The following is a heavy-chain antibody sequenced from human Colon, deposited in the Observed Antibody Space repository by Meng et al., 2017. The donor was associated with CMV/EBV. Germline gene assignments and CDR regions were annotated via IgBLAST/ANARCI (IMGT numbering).Heavy chain of an antibody. CDR1: GFTFSSYG. J-gene: IGHJ4*02. CDR3: AKVAHRVVPYYFDY. CDR2: IRYDGSNK. V-gene: IGHV3-30*02. D-gene: IGHD2-2*01. Sequence: GESLKISCAASGFTFSSYGMHWVRQAPGKGLEWVAFIRYDGSNKYYADSVKGRFTISRDNSKNTLYLQMNSLRAEDTAVYYCAKVAHRVVPYYFDYWGQGTLVTVS.